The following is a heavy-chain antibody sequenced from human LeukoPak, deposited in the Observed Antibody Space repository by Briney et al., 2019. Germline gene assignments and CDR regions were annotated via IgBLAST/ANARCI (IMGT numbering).Heavy chain of an antibody. CDR3: ARPFIETPSLGALDY. CDR1: GYTFTDYY. Sequence: ASVKVSCKASGYTFTDYYMHWVRQAPGQGLEWMGWINPDSGGTNYAQTFQGRVTITRDPSISTAYMELSRLRSDDTAVYYCARPFIETPSLGALDYWGQGTLVTVSS. CDR2: INPDSGGT. J-gene: IGHJ4*02. D-gene: IGHD4-23*01. V-gene: IGHV1-2*02.